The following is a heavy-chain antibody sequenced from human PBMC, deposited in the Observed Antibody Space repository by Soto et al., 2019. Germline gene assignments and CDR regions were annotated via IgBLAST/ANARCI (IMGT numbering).Heavy chain of an antibody. V-gene: IGHV1-69*02. Sequence: QVQLVQSGAEVKKPGSSVKVSCKASGGTFSSYTISWVRQAPGQGLEWMGRIIPILGLANYAQKFQGRVTMTAHKAPSTAYMEMSSLRSEDKAVYYCASVAGYSRSLKNWFDPWGQGTLVTVSS. D-gene: IGHD6-13*01. J-gene: IGHJ5*02. CDR3: ASVAGYSRSLKNWFDP. CDR1: GGTFSSYT. CDR2: IIPILGLA.